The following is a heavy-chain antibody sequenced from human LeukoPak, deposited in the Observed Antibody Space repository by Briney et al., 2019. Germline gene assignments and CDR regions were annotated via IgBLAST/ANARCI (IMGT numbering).Heavy chain of an antibody. CDR1: GGSISSGGYS. J-gene: IGHJ4*02. CDR3: ARGSSWSVYFDY. V-gene: IGHV4-30-2*01. D-gene: IGHD6-13*01. CDR2: IYHSGST. Sequence: KPSQTLSLTCAVSGGSISSGGYSWSWIRQPPGKGLEWIGYIYHSGSTYYNPSLKSRVTISVDRSKNQFSLKLSSVTAADTAVYYCARGSSWSVYFDYWGQGTLVTVSS.